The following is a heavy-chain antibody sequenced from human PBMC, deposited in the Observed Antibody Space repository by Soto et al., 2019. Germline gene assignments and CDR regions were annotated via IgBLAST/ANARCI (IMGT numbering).Heavy chain of an antibody. J-gene: IGHJ4*02. Sequence: SETLSLTCTVSGGSISSYYWSWIRQPPGKGLEWIGYIYYSGSTNYNPSLRSRVTISVDTSKNQFSLKLSSVTAADTAVYYCARQYSSVNYFDYWGQGTLVTVSS. CDR2: IYYSGST. V-gene: IGHV4-59*08. CDR3: ARQYSSVNYFDY. CDR1: GGSISSYY. D-gene: IGHD6-25*01.